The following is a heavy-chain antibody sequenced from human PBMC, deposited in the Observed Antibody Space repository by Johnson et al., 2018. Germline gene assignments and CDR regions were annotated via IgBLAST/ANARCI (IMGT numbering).Heavy chain of an antibody. CDR1: GLTFSSVW. V-gene: IGHV3-74*02. Sequence: VQLVESGGGLVQXGGSXRLXCVASGLTFSSVWMHWVRQAPGKGLVWVSHIKTDGSSPTYADSAKGRFTISRDNAKNTVYLQMNSLRPEDTAVYYGTTDGGYSLFKWGQGSLVTVSS. D-gene: IGHD5-18*01. J-gene: IGHJ4*02. CDR2: IKTDGSSP. CDR3: TTDGGYSLFK.